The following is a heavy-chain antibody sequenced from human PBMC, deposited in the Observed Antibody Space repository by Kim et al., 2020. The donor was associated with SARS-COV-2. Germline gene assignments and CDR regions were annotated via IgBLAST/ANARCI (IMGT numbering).Heavy chain of an antibody. CDR1: GFTVSSNY. CDR3: ARGKLELRGYWYFDL. CDR2: IYSGGST. D-gene: IGHD1-7*01. Sequence: GGSLRLSCAASGFTVSSNYMSWVRQAPGKGLEWVSVIYSGGSTYYADSVKGRFTISRDNSKNTLYLQMNSLRAEDTAVYYCARGKLELRGYWYFDLWGRGTLVTVSS. V-gene: IGHV3-53*01. J-gene: IGHJ2*01.